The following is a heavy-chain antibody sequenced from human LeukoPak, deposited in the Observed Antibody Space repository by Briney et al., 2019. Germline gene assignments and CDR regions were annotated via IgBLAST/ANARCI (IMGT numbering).Heavy chain of an antibody. Sequence: GGSLRLSCAASGFTFSSYAMSRVRQAPGKGLEWVSVISGSGGSTSYADSVKGRFTISRDNSNNMLYLQMNSLRPEDTAVYFCARDIRGPTGFDSSGRDTLDYWGQGTLVTVSS. D-gene: IGHD3-22*01. CDR2: ISGSGGST. CDR3: ARDIRGPTGFDSSGRDTLDY. CDR1: GFTFSSYA. V-gene: IGHV3-23*01. J-gene: IGHJ4*02.